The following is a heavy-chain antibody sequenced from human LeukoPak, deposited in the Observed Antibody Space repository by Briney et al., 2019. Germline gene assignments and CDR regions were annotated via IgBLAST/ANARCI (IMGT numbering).Heavy chain of an antibody. CDR2: ISAYNGNT. Sequence: GASVKVSCKASGYTFTSYGISWVRQAPGQGLEWMGWISAYNGNTNYARKLQGRVTMTTDTSTSTAYMELRSLRSDDTPVYYCARDSRDYMITFGGVIGDDAFDIWGQGTMVTVSS. V-gene: IGHV1-18*01. D-gene: IGHD3-16*02. CDR1: GYTFTSYG. CDR3: ARDSRDYMITFGGVIGDDAFDI. J-gene: IGHJ3*02.